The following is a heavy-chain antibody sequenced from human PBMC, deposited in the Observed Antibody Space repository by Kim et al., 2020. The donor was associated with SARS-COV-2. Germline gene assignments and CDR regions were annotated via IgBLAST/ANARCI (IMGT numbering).Heavy chain of an antibody. CDR3: AKDVRAEAAAFEY. D-gene: IGHD6-13*01. J-gene: IGHJ4*02. V-gene: IGHV3-33*06. Sequence: ADSVKGRFTISRDNSKNTVHLEMNILGAEDTAVYYCAKDVRAEAAAFEYWGQGILVTVSS.